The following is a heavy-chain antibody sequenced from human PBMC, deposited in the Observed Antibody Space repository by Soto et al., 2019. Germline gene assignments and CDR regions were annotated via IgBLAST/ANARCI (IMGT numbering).Heavy chain of an antibody. Sequence: QVPLVQSGAEVKKPGASVKVSCKASGYTFTSYGISWVRQAPGQGHEWMGWISAYNGNTNYAQKLQGRVTMTTDTTTSTAYRELRSLRSDDTAVYYCARGKGATVTTSYYYYYMDVWGKGTTVTVSS. J-gene: IGHJ6*03. D-gene: IGHD4-17*01. CDR1: GYTFTSYG. CDR2: ISAYNGNT. V-gene: IGHV1-18*01. CDR3: ARGKGATVTTSYYYYYMDV.